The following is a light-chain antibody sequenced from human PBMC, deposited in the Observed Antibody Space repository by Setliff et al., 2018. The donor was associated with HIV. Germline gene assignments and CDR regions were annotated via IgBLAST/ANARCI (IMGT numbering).Light chain of an antibody. CDR2: EVT. CDR1: SSDVGSYNF. V-gene: IGLV2-23*02. J-gene: IGLJ1*01. Sequence: QSALTQPASVSGSPGQSITISCTGTSSDVGSYNFVSWYQQHPGKAPKLMIYEVTKRPSGVPNRFSGSKSGNTASLTISGLQAEDEADYYCCSYADTSTFTYVFGTGTKVTVL. CDR3: CSYADTSTFTYV.